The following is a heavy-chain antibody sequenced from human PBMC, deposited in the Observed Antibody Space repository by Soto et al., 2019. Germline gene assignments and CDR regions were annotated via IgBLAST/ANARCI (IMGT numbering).Heavy chain of an antibody. D-gene: IGHD5-18*01. CDR3: ARSPDVRYSYGHGFDY. V-gene: IGHV1-69*12. CDR1: GGTFSSYA. J-gene: IGHJ4*02. Sequence: QVQLVQSGAEVKKPGSSVKVSCKASGGTFSSYAISWVRQAPGQGLEWMGGIIPIFGTVNYAQKFQGRVTSTADESTSTAYMELSSLRSEDTAVYYCARSPDVRYSYGHGFDYWGQGTLVTVSS. CDR2: IIPIFGTV.